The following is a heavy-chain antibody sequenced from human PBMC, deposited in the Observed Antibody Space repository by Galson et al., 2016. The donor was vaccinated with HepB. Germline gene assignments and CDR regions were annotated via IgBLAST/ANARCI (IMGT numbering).Heavy chain of an antibody. V-gene: IGHV3-23*01. J-gene: IGHJ4*02. CDR3: ARDQELIVSSDY. Sequence: SLRLSCAASGFTFSSYALSWVRQAPGKGLEWVSSVTGSGRTTFYADSVKGRFTVSRDNSKNTLYLQMNSLRADDTAIYYCARDQELIVSSDYWGQGTLVTVSS. CDR2: VTGSGRTT. CDR1: GFTFSSYA. D-gene: IGHD3-16*02.